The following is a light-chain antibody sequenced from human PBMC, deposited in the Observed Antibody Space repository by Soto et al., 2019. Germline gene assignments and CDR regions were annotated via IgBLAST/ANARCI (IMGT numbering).Light chain of an antibody. Sequence: DIQMTQSPSSLSASVGDRVTITCRASQSISSYLNWYQQKPGKAPKILIYTASSLQSGVPSRFSGSRSGTDFTLTISSLQAEDFATYYCQQSYNTPPTFGQGTKVDIK. V-gene: IGKV1-39*01. CDR1: QSISSY. J-gene: IGKJ2*01. CDR2: TAS. CDR3: QQSYNTPPT.